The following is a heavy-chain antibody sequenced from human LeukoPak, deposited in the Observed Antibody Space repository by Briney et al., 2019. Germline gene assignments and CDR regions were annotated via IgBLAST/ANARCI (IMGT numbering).Heavy chain of an antibody. CDR1: GGSISSYY. CDR2: IYYSGST. V-gene: IGHV4-59*01. J-gene: IGHJ4*02. CDR3: ASRYGSGSYGFDY. D-gene: IGHD3-10*01. Sequence: SETLSLTCTVSGGSISSYYWSWIRQPPGKGLEWIGYIYYSGSTNYNPSLKSRVTISVDTSKNQFSLKLSSVTAADTAVYYCASRYGSGSYGFDYWGQGTLVTVSS.